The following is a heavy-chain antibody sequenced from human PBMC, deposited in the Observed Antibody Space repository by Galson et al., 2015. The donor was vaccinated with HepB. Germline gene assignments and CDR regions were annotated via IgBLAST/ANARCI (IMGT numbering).Heavy chain of an antibody. Sequence: SLRLSCAASGFTFSSYAMSWVRQAPGKGLEWVSAISGSGGSTYYADSVKGRFTISRDNSKNTLYLQMNSLRAEDTAVYYCAKVWKLWLRMGGYFDYWGQGTLVTVSS. J-gene: IGHJ4*02. CDR2: ISGSGGST. CDR1: GFTFSSYA. D-gene: IGHD3-16*01. CDR3: AKVWKLWLRMGGYFDY. V-gene: IGHV3-23*01.